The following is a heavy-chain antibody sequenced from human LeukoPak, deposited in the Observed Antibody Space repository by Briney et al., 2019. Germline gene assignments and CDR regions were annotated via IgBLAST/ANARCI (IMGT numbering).Heavy chain of an antibody. CDR3: TSLVWVDFSSTSSNPPDY. CDR1: GFTFDDYA. CDR2: ISWNSGSI. J-gene: IGHJ4*02. D-gene: IGHD2-2*01. V-gene: IGHV3-9*01. Sequence: GGSLRLSCAASGFTFDDYAMHWVRQAPGKGLEWVSGISWNSGSIGYADSVKGRFTISRDNAKNSLYLQMNSLKTEDTAVYYCTSLVWVDFSSTSSNPPDYWGQGTLVTVSS.